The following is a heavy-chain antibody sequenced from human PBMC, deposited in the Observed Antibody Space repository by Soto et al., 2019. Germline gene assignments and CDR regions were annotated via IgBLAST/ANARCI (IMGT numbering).Heavy chain of an antibody. CDR2: IVPMLGTP. CDR1: GGTFDTFI. CDR3: ARNGTYSSSISPYSGMDV. D-gene: IGHD1-26*01. Sequence: QVQLVQSGAEVKEPGSSVRVSCKASGGTFDTFIMNWVRQTPGQGLEWMGGIVPMLGTPTYAEKFKGRVTISATGSTSTLYMEVTRLRSEGTAIYYWARNGTYSSSISPYSGMDVWGQGTTVTVSS. V-gene: IGHV1-69*01. J-gene: IGHJ6*02.